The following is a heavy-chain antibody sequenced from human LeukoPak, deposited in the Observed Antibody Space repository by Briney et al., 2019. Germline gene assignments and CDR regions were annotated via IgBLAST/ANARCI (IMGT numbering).Heavy chain of an antibody. J-gene: IGHJ6*02. CDR1: GASVTTYY. CDR3: GSADRVHRERYGMDV. Sequence: PSETLSLTCTVSGASVTTYYWSWIRQPPGKGLEWIGYISDSGSTDYIPSLKSRATISVDTSKNQFSLKLSSVTAADTAVYYRGSADRVHRERYGMDVWGQGTTVTVSS. CDR2: ISDSGST. V-gene: IGHV4-4*09. D-gene: IGHD3-10*01.